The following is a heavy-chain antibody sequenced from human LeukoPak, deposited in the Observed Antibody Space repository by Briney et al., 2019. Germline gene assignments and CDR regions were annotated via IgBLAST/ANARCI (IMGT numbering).Heavy chain of an antibody. Sequence: GGSLRLSCAASGFIFSNYGMHWVRQAPGKGLEWVAVVSFDGSDEYHADSVKGRFTSSRDNSKNTLYLQMNSLRAEDTAVYYCAKSRDGYNFYFDYWGQGTLDTVSS. V-gene: IGHV3-30*18. J-gene: IGHJ4*02. CDR2: VSFDGSDE. CDR1: GFIFSNYG. D-gene: IGHD5-24*01. CDR3: AKSRDGYNFYFDY.